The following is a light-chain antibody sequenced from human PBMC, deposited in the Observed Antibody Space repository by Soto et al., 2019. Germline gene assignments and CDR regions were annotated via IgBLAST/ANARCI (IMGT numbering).Light chain of an antibody. CDR3: QQYGTSEII. V-gene: IGKV3-20*01. J-gene: IGKJ5*01. CDR2: GAS. CDR1: QSVSSR. Sequence: EIVMTQFPGPLSLSPGERATLSCRASQSVSSRLAWYQQKPGQAPRLLISGASSRATGIPDRFSGSGSGTDFTLTISRLETEDFAVFYCQQYGTSEIIFGQGTRLEIK.